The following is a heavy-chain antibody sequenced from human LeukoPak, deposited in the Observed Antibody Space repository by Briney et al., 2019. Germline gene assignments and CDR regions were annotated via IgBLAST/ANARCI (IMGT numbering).Heavy chain of an antibody. Sequence: EASVKVSCKASGGTFSSYAISWVRQAPGQGREWMGGIIPLFGTANYAQKFQGRVTITADESTSTAYMELSSLRSDDTAVYYCASAPRGTFVPYELAAGPWGQGTLVTVSS. CDR1: GGTFSSYA. V-gene: IGHV1-69*01. D-gene: IGHD1-1*01. J-gene: IGHJ5*02. CDR3: ASAPRGTFVPYELAAGP. CDR2: IIPLFGTA.